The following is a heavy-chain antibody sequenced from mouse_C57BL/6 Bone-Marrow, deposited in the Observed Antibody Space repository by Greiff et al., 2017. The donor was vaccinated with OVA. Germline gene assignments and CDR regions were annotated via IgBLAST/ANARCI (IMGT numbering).Heavy chain of an antibody. CDR3: ARGDLQEGYYFDY. CDR1: GYTFTSYW. V-gene: IGHV1-61*01. J-gene: IGHJ2*01. Sequence: VKLQQPGAELVRPGSSVKLSCKASGYTFTSYWMDWVQQRPGQGLEWIGNIYPSDSETHYNQKFKDKATLTVDKSSSTAYMQLSSLTSEDSAVYYCARGDLQEGYYFDYWGQGTTLTVSS. CDR2: IYPSDSET. D-gene: IGHD2-13*01.